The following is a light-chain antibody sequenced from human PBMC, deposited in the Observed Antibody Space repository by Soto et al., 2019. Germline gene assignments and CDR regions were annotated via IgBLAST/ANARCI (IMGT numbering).Light chain of an antibody. J-gene: IGKJ1*01. CDR1: QSFKSSY. V-gene: IGKV3-20*01. CDR2: GAS. CDR3: QQYGSSLRT. Sequence: EIVLTQSPGTLSLSPGDSATLSCRASQSFKSSYLAWYQQKPGQAPRLLIYGASSRATGTPDRFSGSGSGTDFTLTISRLEPEDFAVYYCQQYGSSLRTFGQGTKVDIK.